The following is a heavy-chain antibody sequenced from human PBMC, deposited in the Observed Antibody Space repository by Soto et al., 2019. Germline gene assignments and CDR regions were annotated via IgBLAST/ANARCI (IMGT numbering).Heavy chain of an antibody. J-gene: IGHJ6*02. CDR1: GFSFSTSGVG. D-gene: IGHD1-7*01. CDR3: AQELSASYYVMDV. Sequence: QITLRESGPTLVKPTQTLTLTCTFSGFSFSTSGVGVGWFRQPPGQALQWLALIYWNGNERYSPSLNNRLTVTKDTSKNQVVLTMASVDPLDTATYYCAQELSASYYVMDVWGQGTNVPVSS. CDR2: IYWNGNE. V-gene: IGHV2-5*01.